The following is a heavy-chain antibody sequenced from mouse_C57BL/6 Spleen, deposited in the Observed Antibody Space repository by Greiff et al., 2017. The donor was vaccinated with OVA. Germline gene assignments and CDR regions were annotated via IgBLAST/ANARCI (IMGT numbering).Heavy chain of an antibody. CDR2: INPNNGGT. J-gene: IGHJ3*01. CDR3: AIGDYEAWFAY. V-gene: IGHV1-26*01. CDR1: GYTFTDYY. D-gene: IGHD2-4*01. Sequence: EVQLQQSGPELVKPGASVKISCKASGYTFTDYYMNWVKQRHGKSLEWIGDINPNNGGTSYNQKFKGKATLTVDKSSSTAYMELRSLTSEDSAVYYCAIGDYEAWFAYWGQGTLVTVSA.